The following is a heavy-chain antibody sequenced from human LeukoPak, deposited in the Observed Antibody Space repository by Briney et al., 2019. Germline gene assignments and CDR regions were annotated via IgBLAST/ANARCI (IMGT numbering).Heavy chain of an antibody. CDR1: GGSVSSWY. Sequence: SETLSLTCTVSGGSVSSWYWSWIRQPPGKGLEWIGYIYDSGNTKYNPSLKSRVTISIDTSKNQFSLKLTSVTAADTATYYCARETSSMGYASGLGFNYWGQGILVTVSS. D-gene: IGHD6-19*01. V-gene: IGHV4-59*02. CDR2: IYDSGNT. J-gene: IGHJ4*02. CDR3: ARETSSMGYASGLGFNY.